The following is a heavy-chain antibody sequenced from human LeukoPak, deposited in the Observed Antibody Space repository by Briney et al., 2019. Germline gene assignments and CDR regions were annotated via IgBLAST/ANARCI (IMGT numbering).Heavy chain of an antibody. CDR2: IRRESEFI. CDR3: VRDHDWAFDL. J-gene: IGHJ3*01. D-gene: IGHD3-9*01. CDR1: GFSMCSFP. Sequence: GGSLRLSCADSGFSMCSFPFNWVRRAPGKGLEWIAHIRRESEFISYADSVKGRFTISRDNGKKTLYLQMSSLRDEDTAVYFCVRDHDWAFDLWGQGTMVTVSS. V-gene: IGHV3-48*02.